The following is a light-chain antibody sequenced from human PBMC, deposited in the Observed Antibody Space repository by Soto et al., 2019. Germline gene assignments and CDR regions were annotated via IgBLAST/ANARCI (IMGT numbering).Light chain of an antibody. Sequence: EIVLTQSPVTLSFSPGERATLSCRASHSVSSYLACYQQQPDQAPRLLIFDASNRATRIPARFSGSGSGTDFTPTISSLEPQDFAVYYCQQRSNWAYTFGQGTKLEIK. CDR2: DAS. CDR1: HSVSSY. J-gene: IGKJ2*01. CDR3: QQRSNWAYT. V-gene: IGKV3-11*01.